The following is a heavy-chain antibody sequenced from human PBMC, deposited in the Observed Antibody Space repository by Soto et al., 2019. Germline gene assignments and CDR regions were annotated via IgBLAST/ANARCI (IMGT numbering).Heavy chain of an antibody. Sequence: QVQLVQSGAEVKKPGSSVKVSCKASGGTFSSYAISWVRQAPGQGLEWMGGIIPIFGTANYAQKFQGRVTITADESTSTAYMELSSLRSEDMAVYYCARDWGYCSGGSCYGTYYYYGMDVWGQGTTVTVSS. D-gene: IGHD2-15*01. J-gene: IGHJ6*02. CDR2: IIPIFGTA. CDR1: GGTFSSYA. CDR3: ARDWGYCSGGSCYGTYYYYGMDV. V-gene: IGHV1-69*01.